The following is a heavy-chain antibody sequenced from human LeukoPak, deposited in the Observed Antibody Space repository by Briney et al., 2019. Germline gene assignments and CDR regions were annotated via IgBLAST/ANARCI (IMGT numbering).Heavy chain of an antibody. V-gene: IGHV4-34*01. CDR3: ARTRGYCSSTSCRNFDY. Sequence: SETLSLTCAVYGGSFSGYYWSWIRQPPGKGPEWMGEINHSGSTNYNPSLKSRVTISVDTSKNQFSLKLSSVTAADTAVYYCARTRGYCSSTSCRNFDYWGQGTLVTVSS. J-gene: IGHJ4*02. CDR2: INHSGST. CDR1: GGSFSGYY. D-gene: IGHD2-2*01.